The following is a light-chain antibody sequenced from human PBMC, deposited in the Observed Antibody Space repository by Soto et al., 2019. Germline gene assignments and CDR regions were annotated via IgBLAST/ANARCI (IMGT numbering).Light chain of an antibody. CDR1: QSVGRN. Sequence: ERVMTQSPAILSVSPGERATLSCRASQSVGRNIAWYQQQPGQAPRLLIHGASTRATGIPARVSGSGSGTEFTLTISSLQSEDFAVYYCQQYNNWPTWSFGQGTKVEVK. CDR3: QQYNNWPTWS. J-gene: IGKJ1*01. CDR2: GAS. V-gene: IGKV3-15*01.